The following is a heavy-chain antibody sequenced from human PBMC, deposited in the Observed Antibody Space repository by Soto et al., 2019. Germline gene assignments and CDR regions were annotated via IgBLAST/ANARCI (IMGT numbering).Heavy chain of an antibody. V-gene: IGHV3-23*01. CDR1: GFTFSSYA. J-gene: IGHJ4*02. CDR3: AKGGRFSGSKPIDY. CDR2: IRGSGAGT. D-gene: IGHD2-15*01. Sequence: GGSLRLSCAASGFTFSSYAMNWVRQAPGKGLEWVSAIRGSGAGTYYADSVKGRFTISRDNSKNNLYLQMNSLRAEDTALYYCAKGGRFSGSKPIDYWGQGTLVTVSS.